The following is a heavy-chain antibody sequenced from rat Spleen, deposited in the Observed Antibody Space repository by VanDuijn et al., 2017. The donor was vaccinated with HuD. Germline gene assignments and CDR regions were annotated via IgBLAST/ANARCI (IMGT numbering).Heavy chain of an antibody. CDR1: GFTFSDYN. V-gene: IGHV5-7*01. CDR3: ARHAPGDYGYTPFDY. J-gene: IGHJ2*01. CDR2: ISYDGSST. Sequence: EVQLVESGGGLVQPGRSMKLSCAASGFTFSDYNMAWVRQAPKKGLEWVVTISYDGSSTYYRDSVKGRFTISRDNAKSTLYLQMDSLRSEDTATYYCARHAPGDYGYTPFDYWGQGVMVTVSS. D-gene: IGHD1-9*01.